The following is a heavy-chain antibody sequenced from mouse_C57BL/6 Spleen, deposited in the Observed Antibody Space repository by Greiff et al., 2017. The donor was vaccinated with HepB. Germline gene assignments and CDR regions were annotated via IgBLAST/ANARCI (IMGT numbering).Heavy chain of an antibody. Sequence: QVQLQQSGAELVKPGASVKLSCKASGYTFTSYWMHWVKQRPGQGLEWIGMIHPNSGSTNYNEKFKSKATLTVDKSSSTAYMQLSSLTSEDSAVYYCARDYGSQYYFDYWGQGTTLTVSS. CDR3: ARDYGSQYYFDY. V-gene: IGHV1-64*01. CDR1: GYTFTSYW. J-gene: IGHJ2*01. CDR2: IHPNSGST. D-gene: IGHD1-1*01.